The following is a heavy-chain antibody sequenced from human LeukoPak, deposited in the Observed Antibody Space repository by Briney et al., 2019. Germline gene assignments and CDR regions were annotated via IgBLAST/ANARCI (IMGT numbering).Heavy chain of an antibody. Sequence: GGSLRLSCAASGFTFSSYAMSWVRQAPGKGLEWVSAISGSGGSTYYADSVKGRFTISRDNSKNSLYLQMNSLRAEDTAVYYCARGPYNWNYINFDYWGQGTLVTVSS. CDR1: GFTFSSYA. V-gene: IGHV3-23*01. D-gene: IGHD1-7*01. J-gene: IGHJ4*02. CDR3: ARGPYNWNYINFDY. CDR2: ISGSGGST.